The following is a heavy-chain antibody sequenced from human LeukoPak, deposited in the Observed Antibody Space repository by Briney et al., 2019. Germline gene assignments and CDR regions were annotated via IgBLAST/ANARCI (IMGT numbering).Heavy chain of an antibody. Sequence: PSETLSLTCAVSGVSISNRNWWTWVRQSPEKGLEWIGEVYHSGSTNYNPSLKSRVTISIDKSKNQFSLKLSSVTAADTAVYYCARATAGTTLFEGIDYWGQGTLVTVSS. V-gene: IGHV4-4*02. D-gene: IGHD1-1*01. J-gene: IGHJ4*02. CDR2: VYHSGST. CDR3: ARATAGTTLFEGIDY. CDR1: GVSISNRNW.